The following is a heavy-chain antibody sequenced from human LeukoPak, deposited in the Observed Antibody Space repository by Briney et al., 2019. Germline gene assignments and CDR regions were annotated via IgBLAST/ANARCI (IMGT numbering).Heavy chain of an antibody. Sequence: GGSLRLSCAASVFTFSTSGKHWVRQAPGKGLEWVAFLRFDGSNKYYADSVKGRFTIHRDNSKNALYLQMNSLRAEDTALCDCAIHRGYTSSFDYWGQGTLVTVSS. CDR3: AIHRGYTSSFDY. CDR2: LRFDGSNK. J-gene: IGHJ4*02. CDR1: VFTFSTSG. V-gene: IGHV3-30*02. D-gene: IGHD6-13*01.